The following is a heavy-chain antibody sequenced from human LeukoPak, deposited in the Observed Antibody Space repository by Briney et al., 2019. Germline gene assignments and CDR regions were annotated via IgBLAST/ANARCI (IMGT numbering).Heavy chain of an antibody. CDR1: GCTFSSYA. CDR3: AKDGTSYCSHGYFDY. V-gene: IGHV3-23*01. CDR2: ISGSGGST. D-gene: IGHD1-26*01. J-gene: IGHJ4*02. Sequence: GGSLRLSCAGSGCTFSSYAMSWVRQAPGKGLEWVSAISGSGGSTYYADSVKGRFTISRDNSKNTLYLQMNSLRAEDTAVYYCAKDGTSYCSHGYFDYWGQGTLVTVSS.